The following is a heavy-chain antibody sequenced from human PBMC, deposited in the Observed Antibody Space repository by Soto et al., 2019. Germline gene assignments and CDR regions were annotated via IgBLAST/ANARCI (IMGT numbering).Heavy chain of an antibody. CDR3: ARGSSSGRDFDY. CDR1: GGSFSGYY. V-gene: IGHV4-34*01. J-gene: IGHJ4*02. CDR2: INHSGST. Sequence: QVQLQQWGAGLLKPSETLSLTCAVYGGSFSGYYWSWIRQPPGKGLEWIGEINHSGSTNYNPSLKSRVTISVDTSKNQFSLKLSSLTAVDTAVYYCARGSSSGRDFDYWGQGTLVTVSS. D-gene: IGHD6-19*01.